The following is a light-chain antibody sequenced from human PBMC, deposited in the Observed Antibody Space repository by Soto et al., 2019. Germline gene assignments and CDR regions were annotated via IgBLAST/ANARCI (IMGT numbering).Light chain of an antibody. CDR1: QSVSSY. Sequence: EIVLTQSPATLSLSPGARATLSCGASQSVSSYLAWYQQKPGQAPSLLIYGASTRATGIPARFIGSGSETVFTLPLSRLEPEDFAVYDCQQCGSSSTFGQGTRLEIK. CDR2: GAS. J-gene: IGKJ5*01. V-gene: IGKV3-11*01. CDR3: QQCGSSST.